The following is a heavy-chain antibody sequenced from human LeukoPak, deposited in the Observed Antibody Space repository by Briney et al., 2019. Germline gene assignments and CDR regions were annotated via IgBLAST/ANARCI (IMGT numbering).Heavy chain of an antibody. Sequence: PSETLSLTCTVSGGSISSGDYYWSWFRQPPGKGLEWIGYIYYSGTTYYNPSLRSRVTISVDTSKNQFSLKLNSVTAADTAVYYRARKQYDDPYFFDYWGQGTLVTVSS. J-gene: IGHJ4*02. CDR3: ARKQYDDPYFFDY. V-gene: IGHV4-30-4*01. D-gene: IGHD3-22*01. CDR1: GGSISSGDYY. CDR2: IYYSGTT.